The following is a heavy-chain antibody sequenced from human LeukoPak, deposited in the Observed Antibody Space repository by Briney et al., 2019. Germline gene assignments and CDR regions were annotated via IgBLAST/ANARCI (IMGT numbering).Heavy chain of an antibody. J-gene: IGHJ3*02. Sequence: GGSLRLSCAVSGFHFATYWMTWVRQAPGKGLEWVANIKEDGSEKHHVDSVKGRFTISRDNAKNSLFLQMNSLRTEDTAVYYCARRLNWDDAFDIWGQGTMVTISS. CDR3: ARRLNWDDAFDI. CDR2: IKEDGSEK. V-gene: IGHV3-7*03. CDR1: GFHFATYW. D-gene: IGHD1-1*01.